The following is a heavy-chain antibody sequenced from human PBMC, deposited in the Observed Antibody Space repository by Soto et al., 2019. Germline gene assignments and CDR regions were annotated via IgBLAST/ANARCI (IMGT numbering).Heavy chain of an antibody. CDR3: QRDCAKGDGRDV. CDR2: ISSRSSTI. Sequence: GRSLRLSCAASGFTFINYNMHWVRQAPGKWLEWVSYISSRSSTIYYADSMKGRLTISRENAKNSLYLQMNSLRDEETDVYFCQRDCAKGDGRDVWAQSPSDTVS. J-gene: IGHJ6*02. D-gene: IGHD1-26*01. CDR1: GFTFINYN. V-gene: IGHV3-48*02.